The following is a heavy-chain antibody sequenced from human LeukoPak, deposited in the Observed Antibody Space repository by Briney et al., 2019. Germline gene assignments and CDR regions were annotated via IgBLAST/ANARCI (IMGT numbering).Heavy chain of an antibody. CDR2: INHRGST. J-gene: IGHJ6*03. CDR3: ARVRYWSPDFWSGYYYYYMDV. Sequence: PSETLSLTCAVYGGSFSGYYWSWIRQPPGKGLEWIGEINHRGSTNYNPPLKSRVTISVDTSKNQFSLKLSSVTAADTAVYYCARVRYWSPDFWSGYYYYYMDVWGKGTTVTVSS. V-gene: IGHV4-34*01. CDR1: GGSFSGYY. D-gene: IGHD3-3*01.